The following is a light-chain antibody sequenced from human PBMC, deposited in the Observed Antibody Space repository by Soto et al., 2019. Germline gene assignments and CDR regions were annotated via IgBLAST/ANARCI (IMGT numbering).Light chain of an antibody. J-gene: IGLJ1*01. CDR2: EGS. CDR1: SSDVGSYNL. CDR3: CSYAGSSTFAYV. V-gene: IGLV2-23*03. Sequence: QSVLTQPASVSGSPGQSITISCTGTSSDVGSYNLVSWYQQHPGKAPKLMIYEGSKWPSGVSHRFSGSKSGNTASLTISGLQAEDEADYYCCSYAGSSTFAYVFGTGTKLTVL.